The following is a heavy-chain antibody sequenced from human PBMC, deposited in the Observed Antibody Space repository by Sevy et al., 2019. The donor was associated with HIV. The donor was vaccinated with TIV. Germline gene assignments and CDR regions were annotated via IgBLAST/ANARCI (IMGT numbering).Heavy chain of an antibody. Sequence: GGSLRLSCVAYGFNFGNFWMSWVRQAPGKGLECVADIKQDGSQAYYVDSVKGRFTISRDNAKNSLYLQMNSLRDEDTAMYFCVRDKEVGASIPDAWGQGTPVTVSS. CDR3: VRDKEVGASIPDA. CDR1: GFNFGNFW. D-gene: IGHD1-26*01. J-gene: IGHJ5*02. CDR2: IKQDGSQA. V-gene: IGHV3-7*03.